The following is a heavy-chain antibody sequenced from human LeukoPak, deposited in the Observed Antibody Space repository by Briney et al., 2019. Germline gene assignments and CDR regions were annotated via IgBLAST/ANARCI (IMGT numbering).Heavy chain of an antibody. D-gene: IGHD3-16*01. CDR2: INPNSGGT. CDR3: ARKGGYYDY. Sequence: ASVKVSCKASGYTFTNYYMHWVRQAPGQGLEWMGWINPNSGGTNYAQKFQGRVTMTSDTSISTVYMELSNLRSDDAAVYYCARKGGYYDYWGQGTLVTDSS. V-gene: IGHV1-2*02. CDR1: GYTFTNYY. J-gene: IGHJ4*02.